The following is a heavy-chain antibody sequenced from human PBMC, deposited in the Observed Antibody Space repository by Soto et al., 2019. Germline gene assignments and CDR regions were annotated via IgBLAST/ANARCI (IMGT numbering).Heavy chain of an antibody. CDR1: GYNLTSHD. Sequence: GASVKVSCKASGYNLTSHDINWVRQATGQGLEWMGWLNPNTGDTGYAQKFQGRLSMTRNTSISTAYMELSSLRSEDTAVYYCARGGYDASDLWGQGTLVTVSS. D-gene: IGHD5-12*01. J-gene: IGHJ3*01. V-gene: IGHV1-8*01. CDR3: ARGGYDASDL. CDR2: LNPNTGDT.